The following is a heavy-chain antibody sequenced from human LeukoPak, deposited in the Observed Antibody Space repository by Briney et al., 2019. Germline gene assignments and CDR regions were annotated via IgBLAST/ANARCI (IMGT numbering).Heavy chain of an antibody. CDR1: GGSISRHY. CDR3: ARGSDFGDY. CDR2: MFYSGST. D-gene: IGHD4-17*01. J-gene: IGHJ4*02. Sequence: PSETLSLTCTVSGGSISRHYWSWIRQPPGKGLEWIGYMFYSGSTNYNPSLKSRVTISINTSKNQFSLRLSSVTAADTAVYYCARGSDFGDYWGQGTLVTVSS. V-gene: IGHV4-59*11.